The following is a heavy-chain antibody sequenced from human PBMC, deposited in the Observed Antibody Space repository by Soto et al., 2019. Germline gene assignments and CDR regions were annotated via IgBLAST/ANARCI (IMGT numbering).Heavy chain of an antibody. J-gene: IGHJ3*02. Sequence: SVKVSCKASGGTFSSYAISWVRQAPGQGLEWMGGIIPIFGTANYAQKFQGRVTITADESTSTAYMELSSLRSEDTAVYYCATTYDYVWGSYREDAFDIWGQGTMVTVS. D-gene: IGHD3-16*02. CDR1: GGTFSSYA. CDR3: ATTYDYVWGSYREDAFDI. V-gene: IGHV1-69*13. CDR2: IIPIFGTA.